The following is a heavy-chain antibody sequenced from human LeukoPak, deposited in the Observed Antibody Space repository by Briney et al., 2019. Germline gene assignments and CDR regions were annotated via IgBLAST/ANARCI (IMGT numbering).Heavy chain of an antibody. Sequence: GGSLRLSCAAAGFSLSDYTMNWVRQAPGKGLEWVSSISSSSSYIYYADSVKGRFTISRDNAKNSLDLQVNSLRAEDSAVYYCARDSFYYDSSGFDYWGQGTLVTVSS. CDR1: GFSLSDYT. CDR3: ARDSFYYDSSGFDY. V-gene: IGHV3-21*01. J-gene: IGHJ4*02. CDR2: ISSSSSYI. D-gene: IGHD3-22*01.